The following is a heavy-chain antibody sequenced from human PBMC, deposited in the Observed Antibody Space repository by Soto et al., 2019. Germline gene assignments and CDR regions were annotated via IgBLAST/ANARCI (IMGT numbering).Heavy chain of an antibody. D-gene: IGHD5-18*01. V-gene: IGHV3-74*01. Sequence: EVQLVESGGGLVQPGGSLRLSCVASGFTFSSYWMHWVRQAPGKGPLWVSRIKSDGSGTYYADSVQGRLTIARDNAKNTLYLQMNSLRAEDTAVYYCVRGEGDYNDGNGYLARHWGKGTLVTVSS. J-gene: IGHJ4*02. CDR3: VRGEGDYNDGNGYLARH. CDR1: GFTFSSYW. CDR2: IKSDGSGT.